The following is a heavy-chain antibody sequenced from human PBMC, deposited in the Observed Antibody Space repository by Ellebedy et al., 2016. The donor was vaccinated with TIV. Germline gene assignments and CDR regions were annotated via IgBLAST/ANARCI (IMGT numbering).Heavy chain of an antibody. CDR3: ARDYRYGANSNRIDY. Sequence: GESLKISCAASGFTFSSYSMNWVRQAPGEGLEWVSSISSDTTYTYYADSVKGRFPISRDNAKNSLYLQMNSLRAEDTAVYYCARDYRYGANSNRIDYWGRGTLVTVPS. J-gene: IGHJ4*01. CDR2: ISSDTTYT. CDR1: GFTFSSYS. D-gene: IGHD4-23*01. V-gene: IGHV3-21*06.